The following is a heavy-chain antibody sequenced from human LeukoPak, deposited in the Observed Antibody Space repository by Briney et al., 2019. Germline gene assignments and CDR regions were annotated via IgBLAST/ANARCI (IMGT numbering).Heavy chain of an antibody. V-gene: IGHV3-23*01. CDR3: ASVNYYYGSGSYVH. J-gene: IGHJ4*02. D-gene: IGHD3-10*01. CDR1: GFTFSSYA. CDR2: ISGSGGST. Sequence: GGSLRLSCAASGFTFSSYAMSWVRQAPGKGLEWVSAISGSGGSTYYADSVKGRFTISKDNSKNTLYLQMNSLRAEDTAVYYCASVNYYYGSGSYVHWGQGTLVTVSS.